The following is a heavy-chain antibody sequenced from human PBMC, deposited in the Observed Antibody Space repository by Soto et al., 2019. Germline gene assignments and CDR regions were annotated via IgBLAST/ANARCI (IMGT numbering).Heavy chain of an antibody. J-gene: IGHJ6*02. CDR1: GFTFSSYW. CDR3: ARRQTGTTFYFYGLDV. V-gene: IGHV3-7*03. CDR2: IKEDGSDK. Sequence: EVQLVESGGGLVQPGGSLRLSCAASGFTFSSYWMTWVRQAPGKGLEWVANIKEDGSDKYYVVSVKGRFTISRDNAKNSLYLQMNSLRADDTAAYYCARRQTGTTFYFYGLDVWGQGTTVTVSS. D-gene: IGHD1-1*01.